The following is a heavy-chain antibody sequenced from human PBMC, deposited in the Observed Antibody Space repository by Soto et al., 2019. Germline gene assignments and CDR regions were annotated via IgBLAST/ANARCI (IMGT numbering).Heavy chain of an antibody. CDR3: AREIAEGMYWFDP. CDR1: GYTFTSYA. V-gene: IGHV1-3*01. J-gene: IGHJ5*02. D-gene: IGHD6-13*01. Sequence: QVQLVQSGAEVKKPGASVKVSCKASGYTFTSYAMHWVRQAPGQRLEWMGWINAGNGNTKYSQKFQGRVTITRDTSASTAYMELSSLRSEDTAVYYCAREIAEGMYWFDPWGQGTLVTVSS. CDR2: INAGNGNT.